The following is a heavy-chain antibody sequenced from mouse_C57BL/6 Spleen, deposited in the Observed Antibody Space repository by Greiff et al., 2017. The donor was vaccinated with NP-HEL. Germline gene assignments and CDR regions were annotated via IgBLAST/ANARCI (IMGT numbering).Heavy chain of an antibody. CDR3: AKNYGPHYFDY. CDR2: ISDGGSYT. D-gene: IGHD1-1*02. CDR1: GFTFSSYA. J-gene: IGHJ2*01. V-gene: IGHV5-4*01. Sequence: EVQLVESGGGLVKPGGSLKLSCAASGFTFSSYAMSWVRQTPEKRLEWVATISDGGSYTYYPDNVKGRFTISRDNAKNNLYLQMSHLKSEDTAMYYCAKNYGPHYFDYWGQGTTLTVSS.